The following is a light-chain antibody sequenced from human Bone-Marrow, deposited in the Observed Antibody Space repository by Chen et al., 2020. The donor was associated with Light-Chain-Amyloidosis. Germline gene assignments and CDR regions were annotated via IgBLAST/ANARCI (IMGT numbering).Light chain of an antibody. V-gene: IGKV3-20*01. J-gene: IGKJ4*01. Sequence: IVLTQSPGTLSLSPGEGANLSCRASQTISSNYLTWYQQKFGQAPRLLIHGSSSRSTGIPDRFTGSESGTDFTLTSNRLEPEDFAMYYCQQYGTSPLTFGGGTKVEIK. CDR1: QTISSNY. CDR3: QQYGTSPLT. CDR2: GSS.